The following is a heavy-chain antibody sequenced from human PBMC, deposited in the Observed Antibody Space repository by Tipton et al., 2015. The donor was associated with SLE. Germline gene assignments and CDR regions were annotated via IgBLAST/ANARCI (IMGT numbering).Heavy chain of an antibody. J-gene: IGHJ3*02. D-gene: IGHD2-2*01. CDR1: GGSISSYY. V-gene: IGHV4-59*01. CDR3: ARRVAAGYCSSTSCHYAFDI. CDR2: IYYSGST. Sequence: TLSLTCTVSGGSISSYYWSWIRQPPGKGLEWIGYIYYSGSTNYNPSLKSRVTISVDTSKNQFSLKLSSVTAADTAVYYCARRVAAGYCSSTSCHYAFDIWGQGTMVTVSS.